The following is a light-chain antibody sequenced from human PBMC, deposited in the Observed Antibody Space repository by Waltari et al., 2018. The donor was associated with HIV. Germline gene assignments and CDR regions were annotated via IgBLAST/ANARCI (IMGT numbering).Light chain of an antibody. J-gene: IGKJ4*01. CDR1: QSVSDY. V-gene: IGKV3-11*01. CDR2: DAS. Sequence: ENVLTQSPATLSLSPGERATLSCRTSQSVSDYLAWYQQKPGQAPRLLLYDASKRATGIPARFSGSGSGTDFTLTISSLEPEDCAVYYCQQRTNGPPRLAFGGGTKVEI. CDR3: QQRTNGPPRLA.